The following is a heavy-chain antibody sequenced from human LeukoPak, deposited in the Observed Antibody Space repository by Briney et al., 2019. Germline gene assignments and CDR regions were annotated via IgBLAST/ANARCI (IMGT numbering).Heavy chain of an antibody. CDR1: GYTFTSYG. Sequence: ASVKVSCKASGYTFTSYGISWVRQAPGQGLEWMGWISAYNGNTNYAQKLQGRVTMTTDTSTSTAYMELRSLRSDDTAVYYCARVPGVTIFGVVTPGAFDIWGQGTMVTVSS. V-gene: IGHV1-18*01. CDR2: ISAYNGNT. D-gene: IGHD3-3*01. J-gene: IGHJ3*02. CDR3: ARVPGVTIFGVVTPGAFDI.